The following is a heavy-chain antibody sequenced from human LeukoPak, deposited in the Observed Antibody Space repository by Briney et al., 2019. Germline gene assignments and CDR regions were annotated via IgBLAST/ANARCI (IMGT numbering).Heavy chain of an antibody. CDR3: AKDIGYCSGGSCPPVLDY. Sequence: GGSLRLSCAASGFTLTNYAMTWVRQAPGKGLEWVSGISWNSGSIGYADSVKGRFTISRDNARNSLYLQMNSLRAEDTALYYCAKDIGYCSGGSCPPVLDYWGQGTLVTVSS. D-gene: IGHD2-15*01. CDR2: ISWNSGSI. V-gene: IGHV3-9*01. J-gene: IGHJ4*02. CDR1: GFTLTNYA.